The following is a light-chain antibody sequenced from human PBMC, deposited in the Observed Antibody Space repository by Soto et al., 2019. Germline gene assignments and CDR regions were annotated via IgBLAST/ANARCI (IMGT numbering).Light chain of an antibody. CDR1: HDIGNS. CDR3: QQYNSDPFT. J-gene: IGKJ4*01. V-gene: IGKV1-27*01. CDR2: GAS. Sequence: DLQMTRSPPSLSASVGDRVTVTCRASHDIGNSLAWYQHRPGKSPRLLIYGASTLQSGVPARFSGSGSGTDFTLVISSLRPEDVATYYCQQYNSDPFTFGGGTKVEVK.